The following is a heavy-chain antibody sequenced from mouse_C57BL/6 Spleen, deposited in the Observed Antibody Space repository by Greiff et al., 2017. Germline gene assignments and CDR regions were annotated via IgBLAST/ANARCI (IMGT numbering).Heavy chain of an antibody. V-gene: IGHV1-54*01. J-gene: IGHJ1*03. CDR2: INPGSGGT. D-gene: IGHD1-1*01. Sequence: QVQLQQSGAELVRPGTSVKVSCKASGYAFTNYLIEWVKQRPGQGLEWIGVINPGSGGTNYNEKFKGKATLTADKSSSTAYMQLSSLTSEDSAVYVCARSNYGSSYWYFDVWGTGTTVTVSS. CDR3: ARSNYGSSYWYFDV. CDR1: GYAFTNYL.